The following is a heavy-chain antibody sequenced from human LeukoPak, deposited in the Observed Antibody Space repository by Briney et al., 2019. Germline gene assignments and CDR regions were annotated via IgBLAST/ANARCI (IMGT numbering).Heavy chain of an antibody. CDR1: GFTFSSYA. D-gene: IGHD2-8*01. CDR3: AKGEVYARVGY. V-gene: IGHV3-23*01. Sequence: QPGGSLRLSCAASGFTFSSYAMTWVRQAPGKGLECVSAISGSGGSTYYADSVKGRFTISRDNSKNTLYLQMNSLRAEDTAVYYCAKGEVYARVGYWGQGTLVTVSS. J-gene: IGHJ4*02. CDR2: ISGSGGST.